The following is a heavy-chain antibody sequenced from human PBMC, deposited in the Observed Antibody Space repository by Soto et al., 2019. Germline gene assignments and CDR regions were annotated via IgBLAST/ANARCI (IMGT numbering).Heavy chain of an antibody. V-gene: IGHV1-3*01. J-gene: IGHJ4*02. Sequence: ASVKVSCKASGYTFTGYAMHWVRQAPGQRLEWMGWINAGNGNTKYSQKFQGRVTITRDTSASTACMELSSLRSEDTAVYYCARGLNGYSHYFDYWGQGTLVTVSS. CDR3: ARGLNGYSHYFDY. D-gene: IGHD5-18*01. CDR1: GYTFTGYA. CDR2: INAGNGNT.